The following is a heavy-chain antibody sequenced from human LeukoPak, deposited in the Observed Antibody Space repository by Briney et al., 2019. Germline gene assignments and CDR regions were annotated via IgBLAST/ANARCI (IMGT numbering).Heavy chain of an antibody. CDR1: GGTFSSYA. V-gene: IGHV1-69*05. CDR3: ARASSVAYSGYDYYGMDV. J-gene: IGHJ6*02. D-gene: IGHD5-12*01. Sequence: ASVTVSCKASGGTFSSYAISWVRQAPGQGLEWMGGIIPIFGTANYAQKFQGRVTITTDESTSTAYMELSSLRSEDTAVYYCARASSVAYSGYDYYGMDVWGQGTTVTVSS. CDR2: IIPIFGTA.